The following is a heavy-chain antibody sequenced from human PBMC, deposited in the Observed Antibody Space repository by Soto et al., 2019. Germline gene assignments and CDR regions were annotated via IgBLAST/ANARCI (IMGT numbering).Heavy chain of an antibody. Sequence: QVQLVQSGAEVKKPGASVKVSCKASGYDFSSYGISWVRQAPGQGLEWMGWISASNGNRDYAQQFQGSVTMTSDTSRTPAYMELRSLRSDDTAVYYCVRDPQRNDYWGQGTLVNVSS. D-gene: IGHD2-2*01. J-gene: IGHJ4*02. V-gene: IGHV1-18*04. CDR2: ISASNGNR. CDR3: VRDPQRNDY. CDR1: GYDFSSYG.